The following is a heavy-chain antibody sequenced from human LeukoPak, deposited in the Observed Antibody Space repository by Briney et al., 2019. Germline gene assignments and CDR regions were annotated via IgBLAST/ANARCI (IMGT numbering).Heavy chain of an antibody. Sequence: GGSLRLSCAASGFTFSSHDMHWVRQAPGKGLEWVVIISNDGSYKNYADSVKGRYTVSRDNSDNTLFLQMSSLRVEDTAIYYCTNRRYLDYWGQGTLVTVSS. CDR3: TNRRYLDY. CDR2: ISNDGSYK. CDR1: GFTFSSHD. J-gene: IGHJ4*02. V-gene: IGHV3-30*18. D-gene: IGHD3-9*01.